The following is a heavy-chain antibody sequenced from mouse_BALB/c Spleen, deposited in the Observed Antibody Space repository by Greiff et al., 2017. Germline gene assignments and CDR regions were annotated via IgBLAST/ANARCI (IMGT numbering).Heavy chain of an antibody. CDR1: GFTFSSYT. CDR2: ISSGGSYT. Sequence: EVKLVESGGGLVKPGGSLKLSCAASGFTFSSYTMSWVRQTPEKRLEWVATISSGGSYTYYPDSVKGRFTISRDNAKNTLYLQMSSLKSEDTAMYYCTREGGYDEAWFAYWGQGTLVTVSA. J-gene: IGHJ3*01. D-gene: IGHD2-2*01. CDR3: TREGGYDEAWFAY. V-gene: IGHV5-6-4*01.